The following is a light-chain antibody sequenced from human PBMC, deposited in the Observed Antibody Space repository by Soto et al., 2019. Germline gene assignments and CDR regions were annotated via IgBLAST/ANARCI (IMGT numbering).Light chain of an antibody. CDR2: GAS. CDR3: QEYDDSPPIT. V-gene: IGKV3-20*01. Sequence: EVVLTQSPGTLSLSPGGRAALSCRASQSVSRRLAWYQQRPGQSPRLLISGASMRASGVPVRFIGSGSGTDFTLTITRLEPEDFAVYYCQEYDDSPPITFGLGTRLEIK. J-gene: IGKJ5*01. CDR1: QSVSRR.